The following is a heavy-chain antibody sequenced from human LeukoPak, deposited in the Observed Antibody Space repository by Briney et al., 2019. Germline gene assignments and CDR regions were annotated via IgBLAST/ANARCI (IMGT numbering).Heavy chain of an antibody. CDR1: GGTFSSYA. D-gene: IGHD5-24*01. CDR3: ARGGWLQRHFDC. J-gene: IGHJ4*02. Sequence: ASVKVSCKASGGTFSSYAISWVRQAPGQGLEWMGGIIPIFGTANYAQKFQGRVTITADESTSTAYMELSSLRSEDTAVYYCARGGWLQRHFDCWGQGTLVTVSS. V-gene: IGHV1-69*13. CDR2: IIPIFGTA.